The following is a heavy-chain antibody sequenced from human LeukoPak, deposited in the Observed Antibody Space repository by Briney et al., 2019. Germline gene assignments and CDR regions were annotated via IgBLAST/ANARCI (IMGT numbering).Heavy chain of an antibody. D-gene: IGHD3-9*01. CDR2: IYYSGST. CDR1: GASISSSGYY. Sequence: SETLSLTCAVSGASISSSGYYWGWIRQPPGKGLEWIGNIYYSGSTYYNPSLKSRVTISVDTSKNQFSLKLSSVTAADTAVYYCASILRYFDWLRSKYYYYYYMDVWGKGTTVTISS. CDR3: ASILRYFDWLRSKYYYYYYMDV. V-gene: IGHV4-39*01. J-gene: IGHJ6*03.